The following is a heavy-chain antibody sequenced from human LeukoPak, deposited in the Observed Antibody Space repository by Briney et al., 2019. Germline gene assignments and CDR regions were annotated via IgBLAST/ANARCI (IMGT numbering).Heavy chain of an antibody. CDR1: GGSISSSSYY. D-gene: IGHD2-21*02. CDR3: ARYFRLAYCGGDCYFY. V-gene: IGHV4-39*07. J-gene: IGHJ4*02. Sequence: SETLSLTCTVSGGSISSSSYYWGWIRQPPGKGPEWIGSIYYSGSTYYNPSLKSRVTISVDTSKNQFSLKLSSVTAADTAVYYCARYFRLAYCGGDCYFYWGQGTLVTVSS. CDR2: IYYSGST.